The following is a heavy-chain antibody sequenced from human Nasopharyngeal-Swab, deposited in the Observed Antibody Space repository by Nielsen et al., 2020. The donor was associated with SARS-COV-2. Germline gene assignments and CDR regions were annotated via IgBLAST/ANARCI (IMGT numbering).Heavy chain of an antibody. D-gene: IGHD4-17*01. CDR1: GGSISSGDYY. V-gene: IGHV4-30-4*01. Sequence: SETLSLTCTVSGGSISSGDYYWSWIRQPPGKGLEWIGYIYYSGSTYYNPSLKSRVTISVDTSKNQFSLKLSSVTAADTAVCYCARAYGDYPYWADYWGQGTLVTVSS. J-gene: IGHJ4*02. CDR2: IYYSGST. CDR3: ARAYGDYPYWADY.